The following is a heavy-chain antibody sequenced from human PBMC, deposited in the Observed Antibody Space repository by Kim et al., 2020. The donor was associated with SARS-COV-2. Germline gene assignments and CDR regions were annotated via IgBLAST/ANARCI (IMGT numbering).Heavy chain of an antibody. V-gene: IGHV3-23*01. D-gene: IGHD3-22*01. CDR1: GFTFSSYA. Sequence: GGSLRLSCAASGFTFSSYAMSWVRQAPGKGLEWVSAISGSGGSTYYADSVKGRFTISRDNSKNTLYLQMNSLRAEDTAVYYCAKVLGSGTMIVVVKPFDYWGQGTLVTVSS. CDR3: AKVLGSGTMIVVVKPFDY. J-gene: IGHJ4*02. CDR2: ISGSGGST.